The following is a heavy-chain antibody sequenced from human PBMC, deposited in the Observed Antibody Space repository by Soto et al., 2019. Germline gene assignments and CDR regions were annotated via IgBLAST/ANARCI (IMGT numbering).Heavy chain of an antibody. CDR3: GRCGYRSGWYFDY. J-gene: IGHJ4*02. D-gene: IGHD6-25*01. CDR2: IYHSGST. V-gene: IGHV4-4*02. Sequence: PSETLSLTCAVSGGSISNNNWCSLVRPPQGKVVEWIGEIYHSGSTNYTPPLKRRVTTLVDKSKNQFPLKMSSVTAADTAVYYSGRCGYRSGWYFDYWGQGPLLT. CDR1: GGSISNNNW.